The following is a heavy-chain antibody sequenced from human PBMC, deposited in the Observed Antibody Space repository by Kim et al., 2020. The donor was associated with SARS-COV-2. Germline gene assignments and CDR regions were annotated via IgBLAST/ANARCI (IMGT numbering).Heavy chain of an antibody. CDR2: ISYDGNNN. CDR1: GFTFTSYG. CDR3: ATGVGDY. Sequence: GGYLRLSCAASGFTFTSYGMHWVGPAQGKGLEWVAFISYDGNNNYYVDSVKGRFTISRDNSKNTLYLQMNSLRTEDTAVYYCATGVGDYWGQGTLVTVSS. J-gene: IGHJ4*02. V-gene: IGHV3-30*03. D-gene: IGHD2-15*01.